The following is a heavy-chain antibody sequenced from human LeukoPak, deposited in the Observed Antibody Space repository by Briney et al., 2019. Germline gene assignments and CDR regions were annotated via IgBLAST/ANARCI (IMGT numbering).Heavy chain of an antibody. CDR3: ARLYYDSSVDAFDI. CDR1: GYTFTSYG. CDR2: ISAYNGNT. Sequence: ASVKVSCKASGYTFTSYGISWVRQAPGQGLEWMGWISAYNGNTNYAQKLQGRVTMTTDTSTSTAYMELRSLRSDDTAVYYCARLYYDSSVDAFDIWGQGTMVTVSS. V-gene: IGHV1-18*01. D-gene: IGHD3-22*01. J-gene: IGHJ3*02.